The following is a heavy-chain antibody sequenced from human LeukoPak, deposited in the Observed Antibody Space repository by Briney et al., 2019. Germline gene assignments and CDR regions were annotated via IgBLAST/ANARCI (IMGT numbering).Heavy chain of an antibody. Sequence: GGSLRLSCAASGFTFSSYAMSWVRQAPGKGLEWVSGISGSGGNTYYVDSVKGRFTISRDNSKNKFYLQMNSLRAGDTAVYYCVKAAGIIGTTYFDYWGQGTLVTVSS. J-gene: IGHJ4*02. V-gene: IGHV3-23*01. D-gene: IGHD1-20*01. CDR3: VKAAGIIGTTYFDY. CDR2: ISGSGGNT. CDR1: GFTFSSYA.